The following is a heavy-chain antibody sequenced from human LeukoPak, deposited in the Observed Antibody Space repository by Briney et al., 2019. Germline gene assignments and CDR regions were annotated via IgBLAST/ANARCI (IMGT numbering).Heavy chain of an antibody. D-gene: IGHD5-12*01. Sequence: PGGSLRLSCVASQYDFNGYTFTWVRQAPGKGLEYVSSISKSSALKYYAESVKGRFTISRDNAKNSLYLQMNSLRAEDTAVYYCARVPPVRGGYDLGFDYWGQGTLVTVSS. CDR2: ISKSSALK. CDR1: QYDFNGYT. CDR3: ARVPPVRGGYDLGFDY. V-gene: IGHV3-21*01. J-gene: IGHJ4*02.